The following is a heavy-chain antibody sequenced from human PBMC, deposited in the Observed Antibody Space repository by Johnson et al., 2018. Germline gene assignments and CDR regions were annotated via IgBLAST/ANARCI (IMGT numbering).Heavy chain of an antibody. Sequence: EVQLVESGGGLVKPGGSLRLSCAASGFPFISYIMSWVRQAPGKGLEWVSSISKSGDLYYANSVKGLFTVSRDNAKNSLYLQMNSLRADDTAVYYCTTYSRQECTLPGCFSCDFDLWGRGPLVTVSS. D-gene: IGHD2-15*01. J-gene: IGHJ2*01. CDR2: ISKSGDL. CDR3: TTYSRQECTLPGCFSCDFDL. V-gene: IGHV3-21*01. CDR1: GFPFISYI.